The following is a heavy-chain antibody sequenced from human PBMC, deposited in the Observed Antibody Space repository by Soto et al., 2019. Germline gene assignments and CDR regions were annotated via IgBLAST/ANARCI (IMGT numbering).Heavy chain of an antibody. Sequence: SETLSLTCTFSGYSISSSKYYWGWIRQPPGKGLEWIGSISYSGSPYYNSSLKSRVTISVDTSKNHFSLKLTSMTAADTAVYYCARRYGGNLDYWGQGTLVTVSS. J-gene: IGHJ4*02. D-gene: IGHD1-1*01. CDR1: GYSISSSKYY. V-gene: IGHV4-39*02. CDR2: ISYSGSP. CDR3: ARRYGGNLDY.